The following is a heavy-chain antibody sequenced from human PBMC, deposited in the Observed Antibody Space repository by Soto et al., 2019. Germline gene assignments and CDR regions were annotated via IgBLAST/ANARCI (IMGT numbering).Heavy chain of an antibody. CDR1: GGSVSGGSYF. Sequence: QVQLQESGPGLVKPSETLSLTCTVSGGSVSGGSYFWSWIRQPPGKGLEWIGYIFYTGSSTYNPSLKSRATISVDMSKNQFSLKLSSVTAADPAVYYCARGHLALFAFDSWGQGTLVPVS. CDR2: IFYTGSS. V-gene: IGHV4-61*01. J-gene: IGHJ4*02. CDR3: ARGHLALFAFDS. D-gene: IGHD3-16*02.